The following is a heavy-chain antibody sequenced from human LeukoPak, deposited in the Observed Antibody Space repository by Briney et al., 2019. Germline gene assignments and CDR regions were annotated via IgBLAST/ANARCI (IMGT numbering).Heavy chain of an antibody. V-gene: IGHV3-30*04. Sequence: PGGSLRLSCAASGFTFSSYAMHWVRQAPGKGLEWVAVISYDGSNKYYADSVKGRFTISRDNSKNTLYLQMNSLRAEDTAVYYCAKDLEIAAAEGFDYWGQGTLVTVSS. CDR2: ISYDGSNK. D-gene: IGHD6-13*01. J-gene: IGHJ4*02. CDR1: GFTFSSYA. CDR3: AKDLEIAAAEGFDY.